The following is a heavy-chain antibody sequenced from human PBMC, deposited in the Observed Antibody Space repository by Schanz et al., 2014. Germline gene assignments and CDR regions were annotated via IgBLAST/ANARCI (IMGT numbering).Heavy chain of an antibody. J-gene: IGHJ4*02. CDR3: AKDGRLPYYGTGSDFDY. D-gene: IGHD3-22*01. Sequence: EVHLLESGGGLVQPGGSLRLSCVASGFRFDDYAMHWVRQAPGKGLEWVSRMIGSGSSVFYADSVKGRFTISRDNLKNTVYLQMNSLRAGDTAVYYCAKDGRLPYYGTGSDFDYWGQGTLVAVSS. V-gene: IGHV3-23*01. CDR2: MIGSGSSV. CDR1: GFRFDDYA.